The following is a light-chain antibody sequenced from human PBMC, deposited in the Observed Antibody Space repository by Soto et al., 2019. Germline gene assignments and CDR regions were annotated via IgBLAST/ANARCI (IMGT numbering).Light chain of an antibody. CDR2: GVS. J-gene: IGKJ5*01. Sequence: DNVMTQTSILSSVPPGQPGFISLKAYQSLLPYGGKAYLYWYLQKPGQPPQLLIYGVSNRFSGVPDRLSGSGSGTDFTLKISRVEAEDVGLYYCMQGIQLPNTFGQGTRLEIK. CDR3: MQGIQLPNT. CDR1: QSLLPYGGKAY. V-gene: IGKV2D-29*01.